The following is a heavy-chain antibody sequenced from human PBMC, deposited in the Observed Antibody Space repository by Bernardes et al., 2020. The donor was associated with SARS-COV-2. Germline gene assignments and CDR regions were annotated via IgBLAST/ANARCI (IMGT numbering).Heavy chain of an antibody. V-gene: IGHV3-7*03. CDR2: IKLDGSEK. J-gene: IGHJ6*02. Sequence: GGSLRLSCAASGFPFSSYWMTWVRQAPGKGLEWVANIKLDGSEKYYVDSVKGRFTISRDNAKNSLYLQMNSLRAEDTAVYYCAKDYSVIGQAVYYYGLDVWGQGTTVTVSS. CDR3: AKDYSVIGQAVYYYGLDV. CDR1: GFPFSSYW. D-gene: IGHD4-4*01.